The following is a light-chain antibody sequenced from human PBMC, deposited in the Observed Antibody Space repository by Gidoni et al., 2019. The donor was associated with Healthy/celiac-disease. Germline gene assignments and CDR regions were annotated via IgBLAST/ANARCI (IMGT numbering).Light chain of an antibody. CDR3: QSADSSGTPWV. CDR2: KDS. J-gene: IGLJ3*02. V-gene: IGLV3-25*03. Sequence: SYELTQPPSVSVSPGQTARITCSGDALPKQYAYWYQQKPGQAPVLVIDKDSERPSGIPERFSGSSAGTTVTLTISGVQAEDEADYYCQSADSSGTPWVFGGGTKLTVL. CDR1: ALPKQY.